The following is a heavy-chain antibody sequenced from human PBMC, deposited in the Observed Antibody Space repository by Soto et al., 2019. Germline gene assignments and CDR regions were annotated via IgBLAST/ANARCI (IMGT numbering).Heavy chain of an antibody. Sequence: PGGSLRLSCAASGFTFSSYGMHWVRQAPGKGLEWVAVIWYDGSNKYYADSVKGRSTISRDNSKNTLYLQMNSLRAEDTAVYYCARDDGSGAPFGAPGYFDYWGQGTLVTVSS. CDR2: IWYDGSNK. V-gene: IGHV3-33*01. CDR1: GFTFSSYG. CDR3: ARDDGSGAPFGAPGYFDY. J-gene: IGHJ4*02. D-gene: IGHD3-10*01.